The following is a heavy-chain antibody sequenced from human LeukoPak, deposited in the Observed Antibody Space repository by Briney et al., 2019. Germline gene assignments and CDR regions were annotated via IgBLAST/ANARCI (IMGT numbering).Heavy chain of an antibody. Sequence: PGGSLRLSCAASGFTFSSCAMRWVRQAPGKGLEWVSAISGSGGSTYYADSVKGRFTISRDNSKNTLYLQLNSLRGEDTAVYYCARRNIAAAALDYWGQGTLVTVSS. CDR2: ISGSGGST. D-gene: IGHD6-13*01. V-gene: IGHV3-23*01. CDR1: GFTFSSCA. J-gene: IGHJ4*02. CDR3: ARRNIAAAALDY.